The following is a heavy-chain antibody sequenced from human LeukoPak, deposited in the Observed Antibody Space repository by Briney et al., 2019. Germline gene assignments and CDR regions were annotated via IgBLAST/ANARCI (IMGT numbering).Heavy chain of an antibody. CDR1: GFTLSTYA. CDR3: AKDRADNGDRLRFDP. CDR2: ISGAGGRT. V-gene: IGHV3-23*01. Sequence: GGSLRLSCAASGFTLSTYAMSWVRQAPGKGPEWVSAISGAGGRTYYADSVKGRFTISRDNSKNTLYLQMDSLRAEDTAVYYCAKDRADNGDRLRFDPWGQGTLVTVSS. J-gene: IGHJ5*02. D-gene: IGHD4-17*01.